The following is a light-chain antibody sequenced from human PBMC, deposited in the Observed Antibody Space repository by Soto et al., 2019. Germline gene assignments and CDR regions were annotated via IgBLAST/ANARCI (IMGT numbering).Light chain of an antibody. V-gene: IGLV3-25*03. CDR3: QSADNSATYVV. Sequence: SYELTQPPSVSVSPGQTATIICSGDALPKQYAYWYQQKPGQAPVLVIYKDSERPSGIPERFSGSISGTTVTLSISEVQAEDEADYYCQSADNSATYVVFGGGTKLTVL. CDR1: ALPKQY. CDR2: KDS. J-gene: IGLJ3*02.